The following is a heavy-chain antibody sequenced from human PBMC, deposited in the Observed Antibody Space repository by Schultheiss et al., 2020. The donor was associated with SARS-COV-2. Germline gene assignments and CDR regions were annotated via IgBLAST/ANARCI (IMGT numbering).Heavy chain of an antibody. CDR3: ARDLYYDFWSGPTESFQH. V-gene: IGHV4-59*12. J-gene: IGHJ1*01. CDR2: IYYSGST. Sequence: GSLRLSCTVSGGSISSYYWSWIRQPPGKGLEWIGYIYYSGSTNYNPSLKSRVTISVDTSKNQFSLKLSSVTAADTAVYYCARDLYYDFWSGPTESFQHWGQGTLVTVSS. D-gene: IGHD3-3*01. CDR1: GGSISSYY.